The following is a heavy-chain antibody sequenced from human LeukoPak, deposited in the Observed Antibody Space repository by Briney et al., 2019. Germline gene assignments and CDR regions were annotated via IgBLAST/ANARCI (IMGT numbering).Heavy chain of an antibody. CDR2: MNPNSVNT. J-gene: IGHJ6*02. CDR3: ARAGDVLRYFAWLYDYYYGMDV. V-gene: IGHV1-8*01. D-gene: IGHD3-9*01. CDR1: GYTFTSYD. Sequence: ASVKVSCKASGYTFTSYDINWVRQATGQGLEWMGWMNPNSVNTGYAQKFQGRVTMTRNTSISTAYMELSSLRSEDTAVYYCARAGDVLRYFAWLYDYYYGMDVWGQGTTVTVSS.